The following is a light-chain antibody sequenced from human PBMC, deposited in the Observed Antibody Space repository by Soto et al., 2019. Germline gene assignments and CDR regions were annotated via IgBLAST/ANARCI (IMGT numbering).Light chain of an antibody. CDR2: STS. CDR3: QQGYSLPRT. J-gene: IGKJ2*01. CDR1: QTINNY. Sequence: DLQMTQSPSSLSASVGDKVTITCRTSQTINNYLNWYRQRPGKAPELLIYSTSTLQSGVPSRFTGSGSGAEFTLTITYLQPEDFATYYCQQGYSLPRTFGQGTKLEI. V-gene: IGKV1-39*01.